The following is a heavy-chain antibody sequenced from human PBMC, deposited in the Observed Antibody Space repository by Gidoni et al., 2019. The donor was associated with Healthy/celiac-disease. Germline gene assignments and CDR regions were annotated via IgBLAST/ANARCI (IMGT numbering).Heavy chain of an antibody. V-gene: IGHV4-59*01. CDR2: IYYSGST. Sequence: ETIGYIYYSGSTNYNPSLKSRVTISVDTSKNQFSLKLSSVTAADTAVYYCARDAVAHHYYDSSGYFVGFDYWGQGTLVTVSS. CDR3: ARDAVAHHYYDSSGYFVGFDY. J-gene: IGHJ4*02. D-gene: IGHD3-22*01.